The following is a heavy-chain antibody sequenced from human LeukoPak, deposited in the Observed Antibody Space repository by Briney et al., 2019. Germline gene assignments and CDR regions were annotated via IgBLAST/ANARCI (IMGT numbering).Heavy chain of an antibody. CDR2: ISAYNGNT. CDR1: GYTFTNYG. J-gene: IGHJ5*02. D-gene: IGHD2-2*01. CDR3: ARDGVVVPAASSAWFDL. Sequence: ASVKVSCKTSGYTFTNYGISWVRQAPGQGLEWMGWISAYNGNTNYAQKLQGRVTMTTDTSTSTAYMELRSLRSDDTAVYYCARDGVVVPAASSAWFDLWGQGTLVTVSS. V-gene: IGHV1-18*01.